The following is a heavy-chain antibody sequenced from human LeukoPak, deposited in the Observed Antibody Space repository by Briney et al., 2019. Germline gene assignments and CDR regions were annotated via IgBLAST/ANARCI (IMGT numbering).Heavy chain of an antibody. V-gene: IGHV3-23*01. Sequence: PGGSLRLSCAASGFTFSSYAMNWVRQAPGKGLEWVAGISSGDRTFHAESVKGRFTISRDKSKETLYLQMNSLSAEDTAVYYCAKAATASPYFHWFDNWGQGTQVIVSS. J-gene: IGHJ4*02. D-gene: IGHD3-9*01. CDR1: GFTFSSYA. CDR2: ISSGDRT. CDR3: AKAATASPYFHWFDN.